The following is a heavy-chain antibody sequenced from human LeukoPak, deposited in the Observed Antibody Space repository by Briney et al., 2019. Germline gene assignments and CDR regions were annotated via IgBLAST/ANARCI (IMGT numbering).Heavy chain of an antibody. D-gene: IGHD5-18*01. CDR3: ARNQLRLHFDY. J-gene: IGHJ4*02. Sequence: SETLSLTCTVSGGSISSSSYYWGWIRQPPGKGLEWIGSIYYSGSTYYNPSLKSRVTISVDTSKNQFSLKLSSVTAADTAVYYCARNQLRLHFDYWGQGTLVTVSS. CDR1: GGSISSSSYY. CDR2: IYYSGST. V-gene: IGHV4-39*07.